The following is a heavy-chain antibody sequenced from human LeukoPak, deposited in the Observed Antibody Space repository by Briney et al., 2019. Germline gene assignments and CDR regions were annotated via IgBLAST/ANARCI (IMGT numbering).Heavy chain of an antibody. V-gene: IGHV3-49*03. J-gene: IGHJ4*02. CDR1: GFTFCDYV. D-gene: IGHD3-22*01. Sequence: GGSLRLSCTASGFTFCDYVMSWFRQAPGKGLEWVGFIKSKTYGGSTEYAAFVKGRFTISRDDSKGIAFLQMNSLTTEDTAVYYCSRGGRRDYDSSSYYSYFDFWGQGTLVTVSS. CDR3: SRGGRRDYDSSSYYSYFDF. CDR2: IKSKTYGGST.